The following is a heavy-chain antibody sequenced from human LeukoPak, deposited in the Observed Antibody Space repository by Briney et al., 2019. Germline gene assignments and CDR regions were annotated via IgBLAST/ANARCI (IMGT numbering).Heavy chain of an antibody. D-gene: IGHD3-10*01. CDR2: IYSGGST. CDR3: ATEWFGESQADY. V-gene: IGHV3-53*01. J-gene: IGHJ4*02. Sequence: PGGSLRLSCAASGFTVSSNYMSWVRQAPGKGLEWVSVIYSGGSTYYADSVKGRFTISRDNSKNTLYLQMNSLRAEDTAVYYCATEWFGESQADYWGQGTLVTVS. CDR1: GFTVSSNY.